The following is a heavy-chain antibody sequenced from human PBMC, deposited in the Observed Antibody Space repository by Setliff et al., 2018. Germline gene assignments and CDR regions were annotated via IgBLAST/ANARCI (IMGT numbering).Heavy chain of an antibody. V-gene: IGHV1-18*01. CDR1: GYTFSDYG. J-gene: IGHJ4*02. CDR3: ARLVRYCTRTSCPRNPGTEY. Sequence: ASVKVSCKASGYTFSDYGISWVRLAPGQGLEWMGWISPYTGNTFYAPQFQGRVIMTTDTSTNTAYMDLRSRRSDDTAVYYCARLVRYCTRTSCPRNPGTEYWGEGTQVTVSS. CDR2: ISPYTGNT. D-gene: IGHD2-2*01.